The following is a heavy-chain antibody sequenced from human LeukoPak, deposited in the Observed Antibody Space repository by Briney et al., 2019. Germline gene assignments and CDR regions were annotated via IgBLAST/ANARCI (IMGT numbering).Heavy chain of an antibody. D-gene: IGHD3-22*01. CDR3: ARGPYSYDSSGAFDI. CDR2: ISSSGST. Sequence: SETLSLTCTVSGGSISSYYWSWIRQPAGKGLEWIERISSSGSTNYNPSLKSRVTISVDTSKNQFSLKLSSVTAADTAVYFCARGPYSYDSSGAFDIWGQGTMVTVSS. V-gene: IGHV4-4*07. CDR1: GGSISSYY. J-gene: IGHJ3*02.